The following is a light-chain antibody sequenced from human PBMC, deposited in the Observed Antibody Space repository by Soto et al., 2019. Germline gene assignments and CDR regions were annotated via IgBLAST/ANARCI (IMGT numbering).Light chain of an antibody. CDR1: QSISSW. J-gene: IGKJ1*01. Sequence: DIQMTQSPSTLSASVGDRVTITCRASQSISSWLAWYQQKPGRAPNLLIYKASSLESGVPSTFSGSGSGTEFTLTISSLQPDDFATYYCQQYNSQWTFGQGTKVEFK. CDR2: KAS. V-gene: IGKV1-5*03. CDR3: QQYNSQWT.